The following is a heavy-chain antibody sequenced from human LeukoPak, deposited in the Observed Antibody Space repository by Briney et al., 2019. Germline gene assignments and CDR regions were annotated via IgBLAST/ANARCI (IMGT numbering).Heavy chain of an antibody. V-gene: IGHV3-33*08. Sequence: PGGSLRLSCAASGFTFSSYEMNWVRQAPGKGLEWVAVIWYDGSNKYYADSVKGRFTISRDNSKNTLYLQMNSLRAEDTAVYYCARDQDYGLYYFDYWGQGTLVTVSS. CDR3: ARDQDYGLYYFDY. CDR1: GFTFSSYE. D-gene: IGHD4-17*01. J-gene: IGHJ4*02. CDR2: IWYDGSNK.